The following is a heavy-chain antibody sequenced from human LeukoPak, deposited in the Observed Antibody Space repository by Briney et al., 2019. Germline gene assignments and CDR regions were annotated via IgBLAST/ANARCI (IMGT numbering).Heavy chain of an antibody. CDR1: GFTFSDYY. CDR3: ARDRRWELNFYYYYMDV. CDR2: ISGSGNSI. V-gene: IGHV3-11*01. Sequence: PGGSLRLSCAASGFTFSDYYMTWIRQAPGKGPEWVSYISGSGNSIYYADSVKGRFTISRDNAKNSLYLQMNSLRAEDTAVYYCARDRRWELNFYYYYMDVWGKGTTVTVSS. D-gene: IGHD1-26*01. J-gene: IGHJ6*03.